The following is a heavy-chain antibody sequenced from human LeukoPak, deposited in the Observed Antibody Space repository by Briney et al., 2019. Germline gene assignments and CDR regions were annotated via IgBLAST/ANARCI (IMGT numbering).Heavy chain of an antibody. CDR2: ISGGST. V-gene: IGHV3-38-3*01. CDR1: GFTVSSNE. J-gene: IGHJ6*03. Sequence: GGSLRLSCAASGFTVSSNEMSWVRQAPGKGLEWVSSISGGSTYYADSRKGRFTISRDNSKNTLHLQMNSLRAEDTAVYYCARVFYYYYYMDVWGKGTTVTVSS. CDR3: ARVFYYYYYMDV.